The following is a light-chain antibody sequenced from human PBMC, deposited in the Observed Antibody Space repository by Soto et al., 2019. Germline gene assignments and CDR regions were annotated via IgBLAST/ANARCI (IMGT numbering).Light chain of an antibody. CDR2: GAS. Sequence: EIVLTKSPGTLSLPPGERPTLSCSASQSVSSSYLAWYQQKPGQAPRLLIRGASSRATGIPDRISGSGSGTDFTLTISRLEPEDFAVYYCQQYGSSPITFGQGTRLEIK. CDR1: QSVSSSY. V-gene: IGKV3-20*01. J-gene: IGKJ5*01. CDR3: QQYGSSPIT.